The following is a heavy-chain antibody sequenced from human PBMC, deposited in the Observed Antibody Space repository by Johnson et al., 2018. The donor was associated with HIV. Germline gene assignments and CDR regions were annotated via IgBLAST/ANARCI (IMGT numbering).Heavy chain of an antibody. CDR1: GFTFSTYN. CDR3: ARGMGLQLGNALDI. Sequence: QVQLVESEGGVVQPGRSLRLSCAASGFTFSTYNMHWVRQAPGKGLEWVAVISYDGSNKYYADSVKAPFTISRDNSKNTLYLQMNSLGTDDTAVYYCARGMGLQLGNALDIWGQGTMVTVSS. CDR2: ISYDGSNK. D-gene: IGHD1-1*01. V-gene: IGHV3-30*01. J-gene: IGHJ3*02.